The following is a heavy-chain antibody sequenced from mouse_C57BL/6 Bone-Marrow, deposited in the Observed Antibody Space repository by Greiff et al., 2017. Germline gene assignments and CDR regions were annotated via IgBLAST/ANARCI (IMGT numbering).Heavy chain of an antibody. CDR2: ISSGGSYT. D-gene: IGHD4-1*01. Sequence: EVMLVESGGDLVKPGGSLKLSCAASGFTFSSYGMSWVRQTPDKRLEWVATISSGGSYTYYPGSVKGRFTISRDNAKNTLYLQMSSLKSEDTAMYYCARGTGTGYWGQGTTLTVSS. J-gene: IGHJ2*01. CDR3: ARGTGTGY. CDR1: GFTFSSYG. V-gene: IGHV5-6*01.